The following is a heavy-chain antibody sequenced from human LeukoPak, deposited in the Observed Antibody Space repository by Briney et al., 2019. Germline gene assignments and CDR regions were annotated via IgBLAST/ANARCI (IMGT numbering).Heavy chain of an antibody. V-gene: IGHV4-30-4*01. CDR3: AREEYSSSSGSYFDY. Sequence: SETLSLTCTVSGGSISSGDYYWSWIRQPPGKGLECIGYIYYSGSTYYNPSLKSRVTISVDTSKNQFSLKLSSVTAADTAVYYCAREEYSSSSGSYFDYWGQGTLVTVSS. J-gene: IGHJ4*02. D-gene: IGHD6-6*01. CDR1: GGSISSGDYY. CDR2: IYYSGST.